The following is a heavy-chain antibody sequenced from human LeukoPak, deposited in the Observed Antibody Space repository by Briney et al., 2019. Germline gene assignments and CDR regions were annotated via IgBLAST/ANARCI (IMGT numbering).Heavy chain of an antibody. J-gene: IGHJ6*03. V-gene: IGHV1-2*02. CDR1: GYTFTGYY. Sequence: ASVKVSCKASGYTFTGYYMHWVRRAPGQGLEWMGWINPNSGGTNYAQKLQGRVTMTTDTSTSTAYMELRSLRSDDTAVYYCAAGSGSYPGGSYYYYMDVWGKGTTVTVS. D-gene: IGHD1-26*01. CDR2: INPNSGGT. CDR3: AAGSGSYPGGSYYYYMDV.